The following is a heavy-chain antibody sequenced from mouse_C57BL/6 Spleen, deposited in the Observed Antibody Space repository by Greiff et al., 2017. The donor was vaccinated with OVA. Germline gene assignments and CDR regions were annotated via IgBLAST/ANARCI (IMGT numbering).Heavy chain of an antibody. CDR3: AREGDPRDWFAY. V-gene: IGHV1-72*01. CDR2: IDPNSGGT. J-gene: IGHJ3*01. D-gene: IGHD3-3*01. Sequence: QVQLKQPGAELVKPGASVKLSCKASGYTFTSYWMHWVKQRPGRGLEWIGRIDPNSGGTKYNEKFKSKATLTVDKPSSTAYMQLSSLTSEDSAVYYCAREGDPRDWFAYWGQGTLVTVSA. CDR1: GYTFTSYW.